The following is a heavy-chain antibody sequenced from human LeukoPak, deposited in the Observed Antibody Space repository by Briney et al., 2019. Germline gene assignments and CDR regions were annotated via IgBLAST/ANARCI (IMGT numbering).Heavy chain of an antibody. CDR2: ISYDGSSK. D-gene: IGHD6-13*01. Sequence: GGSLRLSSAASGFTFSSYAIHWVRQAPGKGLEWVAVISYDGSSKYYADSVKGRFTISRDNSNNTLHLQMNSLRAEDTAVYYCARPRIEAVVSRALDYWGQGTLVTVSS. J-gene: IGHJ4*02. CDR3: ARPRIEAVVSRALDY. V-gene: IGHV3-30*04. CDR1: GFTFSSYA.